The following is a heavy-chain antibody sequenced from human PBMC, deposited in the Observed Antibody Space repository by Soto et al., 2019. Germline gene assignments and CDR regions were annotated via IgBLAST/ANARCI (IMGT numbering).Heavy chain of an antibody. CDR3: ARGPMRYCSGASCAPYYYYGMDV. CDR1: GGSLSGYY. D-gene: IGHD2-15*01. V-gene: IGHV4-34*01. CDR2: INHSGST. Sequence: SETLSLTCAVYGGSLSGYYWTWIRQPPGKGLEWIGEINHSGSTNYNPSLKSRVTMSLDTSQKQVSLKLSSVTAADTAVYYCARGPMRYCSGASCAPYYYYGMDVWGQGTTVTVSS. J-gene: IGHJ6*02.